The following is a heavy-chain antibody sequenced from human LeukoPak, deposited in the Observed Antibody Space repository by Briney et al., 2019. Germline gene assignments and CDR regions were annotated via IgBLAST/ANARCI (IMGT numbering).Heavy chain of an antibody. CDR3: YGANAEH. CDR2: INSDGSST. D-gene: IGHD4-23*01. CDR1: GFTFSRYW. V-gene: IGHV3-74*01. J-gene: IGHJ1*01. Sequence: GGSLRLSCAVSGFTFSRYWMHWVRQAPGKGLVWVSRINSDGSSTNYADSVKGRFTISRDNAKNTLYLQMNSLRAEDTAVYYCYGANAEHWGQGTLVTVSS.